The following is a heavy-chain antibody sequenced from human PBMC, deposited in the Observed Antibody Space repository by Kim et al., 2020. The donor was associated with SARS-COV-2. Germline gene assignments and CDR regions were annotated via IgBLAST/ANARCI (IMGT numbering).Heavy chain of an antibody. CDR3: VRVKGPTTNTFDI. CDR2: IKEDGSEK. CDR1: GFTFSSYW. D-gene: IGHD1-1*01. V-gene: IGHV3-7*03. J-gene: IGHJ3*02. Sequence: GGSLRLSCPASGFTFSSYWMTWVRQAPGKGLEWVANIKEDGSEKYYLDSVKGRFTISRDNARNSLYLQMSSLRVEDTAVYYCVRVKGPTTNTFDIWGQGTMVTVSS.